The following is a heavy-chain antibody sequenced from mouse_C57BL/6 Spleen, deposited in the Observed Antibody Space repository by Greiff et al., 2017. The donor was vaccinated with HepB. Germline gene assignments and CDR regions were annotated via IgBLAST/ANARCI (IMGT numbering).Heavy chain of an antibody. CDR3: ARGAYYSNSWFAY. Sequence: SGPELVKPGASVKIPCKASGYTFTDYNMDWVKQSHGKSLEWIGDINPNNGGTIYNQKFKGKATLTVDKSSSTAYMELRSLTSEDTAVYYCARGAYYSNSWFAYWGQGTLVTVSA. CDR2: INPNNGGT. J-gene: IGHJ3*01. V-gene: IGHV1-18*01. D-gene: IGHD2-5*01. CDR1: GYTFTDYN.